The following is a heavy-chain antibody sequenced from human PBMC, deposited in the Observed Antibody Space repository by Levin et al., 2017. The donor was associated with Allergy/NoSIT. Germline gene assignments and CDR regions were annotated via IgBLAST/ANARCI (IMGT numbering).Heavy chain of an antibody. CDR2: IGDNDNFK. V-gene: IGHV3-21*05. CDR1: GFTFSDHP. J-gene: IGHJ6*02. CDR3: VRDCRRGYGMDV. Sequence: PGGSLRLSCAASGFTFSDHPMNWVRLAPGKGLEWVSYIGDNDNFKYYADSVKGRFTMSRDNTKNSLYLQMNSLRVDDTAVYYCVRDCRRGYGMDVWGQGTTVTVSS. D-gene: IGHD3-10*01.